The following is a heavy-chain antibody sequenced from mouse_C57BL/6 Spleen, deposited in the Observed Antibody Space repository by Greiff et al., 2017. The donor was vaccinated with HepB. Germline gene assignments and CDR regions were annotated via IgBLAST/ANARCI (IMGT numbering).Heavy chain of an antibody. CDR2: ISSGGSYT. J-gene: IGHJ1*03. CDR3: ARHGDYGSSSYWYFDV. V-gene: IGHV5-6*01. Sequence: EVMLVESGGDLVKPGGSLKLSCAASGFTFSSYGMSWVRQTPDKRLEWVATISSGGSYTYYPDSVKGRFTISRDNAKNTLYLQMSSLKSEDTAMYYCARHGDYGSSSYWYFDVWGTGTTVTVSS. CDR1: GFTFSSYG. D-gene: IGHD1-1*01.